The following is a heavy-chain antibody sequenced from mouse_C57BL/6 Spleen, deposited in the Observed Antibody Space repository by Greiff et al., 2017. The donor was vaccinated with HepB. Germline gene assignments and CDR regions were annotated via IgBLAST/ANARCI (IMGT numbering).Heavy chain of an antibody. CDR2: IHPNSGST. CDR3: ARGRNYVYDDAMDY. CDR1: GYTFTSYW. Sequence: QVQLKQPGAELVKPGASVKLSCKASGYTFTSYWMHWVKQRPGQGLEWIGMIHPNSGSTNYNEKFKSKATLTVDKSSSTAYMQLSSLTSEDSAVYYCARGRNYVYDDAMDYWGQGTSVTVSS. J-gene: IGHJ4*01. D-gene: IGHD2-2*01. V-gene: IGHV1-64*01.